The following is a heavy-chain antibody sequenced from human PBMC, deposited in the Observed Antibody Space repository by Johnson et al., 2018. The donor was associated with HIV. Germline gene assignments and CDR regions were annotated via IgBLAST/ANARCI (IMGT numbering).Heavy chain of an antibody. J-gene: IGHJ3*02. CDR3: ARGPVMVRGVTDAFDI. D-gene: IGHD3-10*01. CDR1: GFTVSSNY. Sequence: VQLVESGGGLVQPGGSLRLSCAASGFTVSSNYMSWVRQAPGKGLEWVANINQDGSEKLYVDYVKGRFTISRDNAKNSLYLQMNSLRAEDTAVYYCARGPVMVRGVTDAFDIWGQGTMVTVSS. CDR2: INQDGSEK. V-gene: IGHV3-7*02.